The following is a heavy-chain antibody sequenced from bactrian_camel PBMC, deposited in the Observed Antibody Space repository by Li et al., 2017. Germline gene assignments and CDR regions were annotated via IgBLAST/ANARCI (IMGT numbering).Heavy chain of an antibody. CDR2: TDTAGMP. V-gene: IGHV3S53*01. CDR3: AARGPYCYTKLSVRDFTY. Sequence: VQLVESGGGSVQAGGSLRLSCAASGYTYNRNCMARFRQAPGKEREGVAATDTAGMPTYTYSVKDRFTISKDNVKNTLYLQMNSLKPEDTAMYYCAARGPYCYTKLSVRDFTYWGQGTQVTVS. CDR1: GYTYNRNC. J-gene: IGHJ6*01. D-gene: IGHD2*01.